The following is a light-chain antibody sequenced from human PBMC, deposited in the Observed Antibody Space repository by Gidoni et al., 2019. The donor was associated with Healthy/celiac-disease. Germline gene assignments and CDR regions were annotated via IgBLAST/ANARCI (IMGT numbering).Light chain of an antibody. Sequence: QSALTQPRSVSGPPGQPVTISCTGTSSDVGGYNYVSWYQQHPGKAPKLMIYDVSKRPSGVPDRFSGSKSGNTASLTISGLQAEDEADYYCCSYAGSYTLVFGGGTKLTVL. CDR3: CSYAGSYTLV. V-gene: IGLV2-11*01. J-gene: IGLJ2*01. CDR2: DVS. CDR1: SSDVGGYNY.